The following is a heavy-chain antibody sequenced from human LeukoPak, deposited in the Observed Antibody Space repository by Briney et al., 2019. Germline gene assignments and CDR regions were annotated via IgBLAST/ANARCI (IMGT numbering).Heavy chain of an antibody. Sequence: ASVKVSCKASGYNFTRYAMSWVRQAPGQGLEWVGWISVYTGKAEYAQSFQGRVIMTTETSTSTAYMELTSLRVDDTAVYFCGSILGRSIVATVDPWGQGTLVSVSS. CDR1: GYNFTRYA. CDR3: GSILGRSIVATVDP. V-gene: IGHV1-18*01. D-gene: IGHD5-12*01. CDR2: ISVYTGKA. J-gene: IGHJ5*02.